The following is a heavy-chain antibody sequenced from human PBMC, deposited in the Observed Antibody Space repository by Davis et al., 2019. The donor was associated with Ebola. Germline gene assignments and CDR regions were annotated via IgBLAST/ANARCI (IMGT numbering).Heavy chain of an antibody. V-gene: IGHV4-59*01. J-gene: IGHJ4*02. Sequence: MPSETLSLTCTVSGGSISSYYWSWIRQPPGKGLEWIGYIYYSGSTNYNPSLKSRVTISVDTSKNQFSLKLSSVTAEDTAVYYCARADIVVVVAAFDYWGQGTLVTVSS. CDR3: ARADIVVVVAAFDY. D-gene: IGHD2-15*01. CDR1: GGSISSYY. CDR2: IYYSGST.